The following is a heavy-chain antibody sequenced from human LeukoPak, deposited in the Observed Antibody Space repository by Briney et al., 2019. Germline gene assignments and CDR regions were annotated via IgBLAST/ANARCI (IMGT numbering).Heavy chain of an antibody. D-gene: IGHD3-10*01. V-gene: IGHV4-59*01. J-gene: IGHJ6*03. CDR1: GGSISSYY. CDR2: IYYSGST. CDR3: ARVSNLSGGDISMVRGRYYYYMDV. Sequence: PSETLSLTCTVSGGSISSYYWSWIRQPPGKGLEWIGYIYYSGSTNYNPSLKSRVTISVDTSKNQFSLKLSSVTAADTAIYHCARVSNLSGGDISMVRGRYYYYMDVWGKGTTVTVSS.